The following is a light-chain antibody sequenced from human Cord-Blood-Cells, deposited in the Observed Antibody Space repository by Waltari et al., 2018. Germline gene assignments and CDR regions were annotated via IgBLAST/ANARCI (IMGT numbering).Light chain of an antibody. CDR3: QQYGSSPPWT. CDR1: QSVSSSY. V-gene: IGKV3-20*01. CDR2: GAS. J-gene: IGKJ1*01. Sequence: EIVLTQSPGTLSLSPGERATLSRRASQSVSSSYFAWYQQKPGQAPRLLIYGASSRATGIPDRFSGSGSGTDFTLTISRLEPEDFAVYYCQQYGSSPPWTFGQGTKVEIK.